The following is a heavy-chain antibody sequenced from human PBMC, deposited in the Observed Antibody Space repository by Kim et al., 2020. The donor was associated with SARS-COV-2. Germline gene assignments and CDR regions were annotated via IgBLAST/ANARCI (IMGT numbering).Heavy chain of an antibody. CDR3: ARRITVVPAARLGWFDP. Sequence: SETLSLTCAVYGGSFSGYYWSWIRQPPGKGLEWIGEINHSGSTNYNPSLKSRVTISVDTSKNQFSLKLSSVTAADTAVYYCARRITVVPAARLGWFDPWGQGTLVTVSS. CDR1: GGSFSGYY. CDR2: INHSGST. D-gene: IGHD2-2*01. J-gene: IGHJ5*02. V-gene: IGHV4-34*01.